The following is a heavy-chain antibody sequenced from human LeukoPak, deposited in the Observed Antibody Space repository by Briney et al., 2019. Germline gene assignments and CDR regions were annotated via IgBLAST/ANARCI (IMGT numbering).Heavy chain of an antibody. CDR2: ISWDGGST. J-gene: IGHJ6*02. CDR3: AKDMGATDYYYYGMDG. CDR1: RFTFDDYT. Sequence: GGSLRLSCAASRFTFDDYTMHWVRPPPGKGREWVSLISWDGGSTYYADSVKGRFTISRDNSKNSLYLQMNSLRTEDTALYYCAKDMGATDYYYYGMDGWGQGTTVTVSS. D-gene: IGHD1-26*01. V-gene: IGHV3-43*01.